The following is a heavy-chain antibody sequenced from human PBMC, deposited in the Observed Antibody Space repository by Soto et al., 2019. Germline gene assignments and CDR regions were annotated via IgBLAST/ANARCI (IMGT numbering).Heavy chain of an antibody. J-gene: IGHJ4*02. Sequence: LRLSCVASGFSFSTYDMDWFRQAPGKAPEWIAHISTTSFTIYYADSVKGRFTISRDNVRNSLYLEMKSLRDEDTAVYYCARDRCFDGSCYSASDFWGQGIQVTVSS. V-gene: IGHV3-48*02. CDR1: GFSFSTYD. D-gene: IGHD2-15*01. CDR2: ISTTSFTI. CDR3: ARDRCFDGSCYSASDF.